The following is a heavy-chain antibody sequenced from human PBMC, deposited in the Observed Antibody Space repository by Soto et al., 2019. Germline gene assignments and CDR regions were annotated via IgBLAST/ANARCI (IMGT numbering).Heavy chain of an antibody. Sequence: EVQVVESGGDLVQPGGSLRLSCVVSGFTFSDFWMSWVRQAPGKGLDWVANIKHDGSETYYVGSVEGRFTISRDNTKDSLYLQMNSLRAEDTAAYYCARGGSWGPDFWGQGTLVTVSS. CDR1: GFTFSDFW. J-gene: IGHJ4*02. CDR2: IKHDGSET. D-gene: IGHD2-15*01. CDR3: ARGGSWGPDF. V-gene: IGHV3-7*01.